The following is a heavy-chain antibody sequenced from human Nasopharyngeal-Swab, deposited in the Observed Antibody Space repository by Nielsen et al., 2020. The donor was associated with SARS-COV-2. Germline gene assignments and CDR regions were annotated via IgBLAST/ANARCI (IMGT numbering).Heavy chain of an antibody. J-gene: IGHJ3*02. CDR1: RDSVSRKSAA. V-gene: IGHV6-1*01. CDR3: ARGEDGGFDDAFDI. D-gene: IGHD3-10*01. CDR2: TYYRSKWYN. Sequence: SQTLSLTCAISRDSVSRKSAAWNWIRQSPTRGLEWLGRTYYRSKWYNHYAVSVKSRITINPSTSKNQFSLQLNSVTPEDTAVYYFARGEDGGFDDAFDIWCQGTMVTVSS.